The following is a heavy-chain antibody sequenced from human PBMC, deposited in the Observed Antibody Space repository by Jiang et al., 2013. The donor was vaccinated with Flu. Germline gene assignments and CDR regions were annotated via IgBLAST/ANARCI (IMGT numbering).Heavy chain of an antibody. CDR1: GGSISSGGYH. J-gene: IGHJ5*02. D-gene: IGHD3-3*01. V-gene: IGHV4-39*07. CDR2: IFSDGNT. Sequence: LVKPSETLSLICTVSGGSISSGGYHWGWIRQSPGKGLEWIGTIFSDGNTYYSPSLKSRVTISVDRSKNQVSLRLTSVTAADTAMYYCARAFTIFGVVYNWFHPWGQGTLVTVSS. CDR3: ARAFTIFGVVYNWFHP.